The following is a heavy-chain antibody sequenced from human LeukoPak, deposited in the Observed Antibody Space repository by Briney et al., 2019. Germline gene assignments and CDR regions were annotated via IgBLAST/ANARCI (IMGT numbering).Heavy chain of an antibody. J-gene: IGHJ4*02. CDR2: ISSNGGST. V-gene: IGHV3-64*02. CDR3: ARDPTVVTPGY. Sequence: PGGSLRLSCAASGFSFGSYAIHWVRQSPGKGLELVSAISSNGGSTYYADSVKGRFTISRDNAKNSLYLQMNSLRAEDTAVYYCARDPTVVTPGYWGQGTLVTVSS. CDR1: GFSFGSYA. D-gene: IGHD4-23*01.